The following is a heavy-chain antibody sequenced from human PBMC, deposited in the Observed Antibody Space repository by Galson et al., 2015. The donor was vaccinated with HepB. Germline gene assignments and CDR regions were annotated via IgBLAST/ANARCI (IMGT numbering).Heavy chain of an antibody. V-gene: IGHV3-7*01. J-gene: IGHJ3*02. CDR2: IKDDGSET. Sequence: SLRLSCAASGFTFSSYWMTWVRQAPGKGLEWVANIKDDGSETNYVDSVKGRFTISRDNVATSLYLQMNTLRPEETVVYYCVRDLTYFGTFVYYDALDIWGHGTMVIVSS. CDR1: GFTFSSYW. CDR3: VRDLTYFGTFVYYDALDI. D-gene: IGHD2/OR15-2a*01.